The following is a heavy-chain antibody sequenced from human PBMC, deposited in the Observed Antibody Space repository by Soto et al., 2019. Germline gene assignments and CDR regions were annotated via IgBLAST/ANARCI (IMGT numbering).Heavy chain of an antibody. V-gene: IGHV3-7*05. CDR1: GFTFSSYW. CDR3: AKSLSAIPGDS. Sequence: EVQLVESGGGLVQSGGSLRLSCAASGFTFSSYWMSWVRQGPGKGPEWVANIKQDGREKYYVDSVKGRFTICRDNAKNSLYLQMTSLRAEYTAVYHCAKSLSAIPGDSWGQGTLVTVSS. CDR2: IKQDGREK. J-gene: IGHJ4*02.